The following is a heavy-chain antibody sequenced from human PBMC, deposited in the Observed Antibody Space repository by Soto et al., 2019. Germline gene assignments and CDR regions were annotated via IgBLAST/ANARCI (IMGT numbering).Heavy chain of an antibody. CDR3: AKDRTFGPPLVRFDS. J-gene: IGHJ4*02. Sequence: GGSLRLSCGASGFTFSVYAMTWVRQAPGKGLEWVSAISGNGGSTYYADSVKGRFTISRDNSKSTLHLQMNSLRVEDTAVYYCAKDRTFGPPLVRFDSWGQGTLVTVS. CDR1: GFTFSVYA. CDR2: ISGNGGST. D-gene: IGHD6-6*01. V-gene: IGHV3-23*01.